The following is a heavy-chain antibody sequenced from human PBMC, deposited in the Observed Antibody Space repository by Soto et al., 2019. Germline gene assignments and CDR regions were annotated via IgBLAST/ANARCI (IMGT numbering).Heavy chain of an antibody. Sequence: SETLSLTCTVSGGSISSYYWSWIRQPPGKGLEWIGYIYYSGSTNYNPSLKSRVTISVDTSKNQFSLKLSSVTAADTAVYYCARHMLPWFGEFPWFDPWGQGTLVTVSS. CDR1: GGSISSYY. CDR2: IYYSGST. J-gene: IGHJ5*02. D-gene: IGHD3-10*01. CDR3: ARHMLPWFGEFPWFDP. V-gene: IGHV4-59*08.